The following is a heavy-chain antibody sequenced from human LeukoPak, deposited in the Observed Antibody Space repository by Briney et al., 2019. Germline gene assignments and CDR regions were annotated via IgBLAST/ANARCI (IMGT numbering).Heavy chain of an antibody. Sequence: ASVKVSCKASGGTFNNYAISWVRQAPGQGLEWMGGIIPIFGRATYAEKFQGRVTIIPDDSTGTAYMELSRLRSDDTAVYYCAREAKPGGYYYYYGMDVWGQGTTVTVSS. V-gene: IGHV1-69*13. J-gene: IGHJ6*02. CDR3: AREAKPGGYYYYYGMDV. D-gene: IGHD1-14*01. CDR2: IIPIFGRA. CDR1: GGTFNNYA.